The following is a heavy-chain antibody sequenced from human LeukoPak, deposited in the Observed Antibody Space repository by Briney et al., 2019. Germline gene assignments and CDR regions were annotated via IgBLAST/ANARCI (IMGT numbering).Heavy chain of an antibody. Sequence: SETLSLTCTVSGGSISSYYWSWIRQPPGKGLEWIGYIYYSGSTNYNPSLKSRVTISVDTSKNQFSLKLSSVTAADTAVYYCARVRIAAAGPDYWGQGALVTVSS. CDR2: IYYSGST. CDR1: GGSISSYY. V-gene: IGHV4-59*01. CDR3: ARVRIAAAGPDY. D-gene: IGHD6-13*01. J-gene: IGHJ4*02.